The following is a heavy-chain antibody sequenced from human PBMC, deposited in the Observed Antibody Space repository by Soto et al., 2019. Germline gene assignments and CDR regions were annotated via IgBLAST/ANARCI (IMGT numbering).Heavy chain of an antibody. CDR1: GVTFSTYA. V-gene: IGHV3-23*01. CDR3: AKGSASTYYFDS. CDR2: ISRSGGST. Sequence: EVQLLESGGGLVQPGGSLRLSCAASGVTFSTYAMSWVRQAAGKGLEWVSAISRSGGSTYYADSVKGRFTVSRDNPENMLYLQMNSLRAEDTAVYFCAKGSASTYYFDSWGQGTLVTFSS. D-gene: IGHD6-19*01. J-gene: IGHJ4*02.